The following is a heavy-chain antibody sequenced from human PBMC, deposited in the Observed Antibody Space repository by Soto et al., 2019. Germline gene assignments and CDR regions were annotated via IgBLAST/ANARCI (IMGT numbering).Heavy chain of an antibody. CDR3: ARELRLLWFGETDTGPRFDY. CDR1: GFTFSSYS. Sequence: GGSLRLSCAASGFTFSSYSMNWVRQAPGKGLEWVSYISSSSSTIYYADSVKGRFTISRDNAKNSLYLQMNSLRAEDTAVYYCARELRLLWFGETDTGPRFDYWGQGTLVTVSS. J-gene: IGHJ4*02. V-gene: IGHV3-48*01. D-gene: IGHD3-10*01. CDR2: ISSSSSTI.